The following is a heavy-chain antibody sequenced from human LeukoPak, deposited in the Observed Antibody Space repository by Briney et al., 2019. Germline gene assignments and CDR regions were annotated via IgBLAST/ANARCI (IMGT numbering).Heavy chain of an antibody. Sequence: SETLSLTCTVSGGSISSYYWSWIRQPPGKGLEWIGYIYYSGSTNYNPSLKSRVTISVDTSKNQFSLKLSSVTAADTAVYYCARRNFAGAGLYYYYDMDVWGKGTTVTVSS. CDR2: IYYSGST. J-gene: IGHJ6*03. CDR3: ARRNFAGAGLYYYYDMDV. CDR1: GGSISSYY. D-gene: IGHD1-14*01. V-gene: IGHV4-59*01.